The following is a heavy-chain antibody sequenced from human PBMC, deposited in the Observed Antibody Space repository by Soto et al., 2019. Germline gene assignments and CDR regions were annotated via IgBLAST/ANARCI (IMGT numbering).Heavy chain of an antibody. D-gene: IGHD3-10*01. J-gene: IGHJ4*02. CDR1: GYTFTAYY. CDR3: ARAVHSMIQGVRFRVDQ. CDR2: INPNGGGT. V-gene: IGHV1-2*02. Sequence: QVQLVQSGAEMKKPGASVKVSCESSGYTFTAYYIHWVRQAPGHGLEWMGWINPNGGGTKYAQKFQGRFTMTRDTSINTEYMELTRLTSDDTAVYYCARAVHSMIQGVRFRVDQWGQGTLVTVSS.